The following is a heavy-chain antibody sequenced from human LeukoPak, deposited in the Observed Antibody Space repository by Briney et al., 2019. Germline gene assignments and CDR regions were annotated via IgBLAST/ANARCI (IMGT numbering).Heavy chain of an antibody. Sequence: TLSLTCTVSGGSISSGSYYWSWIRQPAGKGLEWIGRIYTSGSTDYNPSLKSRVTISVDTSKNQFSLRLSSVTAADSAVYYCARQTPIQSFDYWGQGTLVTVSS. V-gene: IGHV4-61*02. CDR3: ARQTPIQSFDY. CDR1: GGSISSGSYY. J-gene: IGHJ4*02. CDR2: IYTSGST.